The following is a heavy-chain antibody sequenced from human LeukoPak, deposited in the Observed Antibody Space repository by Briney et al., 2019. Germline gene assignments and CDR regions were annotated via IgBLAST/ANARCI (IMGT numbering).Heavy chain of an antibody. CDR3: AKWGDYDVLTGYYVSDY. D-gene: IGHD3-9*01. V-gene: IGHV3-23*01. J-gene: IGHJ4*02. CDR2: ITGSGGST. Sequence: PGASLRLSCVASGFTFSNYAMSWVRQAPGKGLEWVSAITGSGGSTYYADSVKGRFTISRDNSKNTVFLQMTSLRAEDTAVYYCAKWGDYDVLTGYYVSDYWGQGTLVTVSS. CDR1: GFTFSNYA.